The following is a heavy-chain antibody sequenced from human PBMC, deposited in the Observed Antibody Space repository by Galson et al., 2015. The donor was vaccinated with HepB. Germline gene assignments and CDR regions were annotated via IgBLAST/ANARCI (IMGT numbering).Heavy chain of an antibody. D-gene: IGHD6-13*01. CDR1: GFTFSSYG. CDR2: IWYDGSNK. CDR3: ARGLVAAAGTHYYYYGMDV. V-gene: IGHV3-33*08. Sequence: SLRLSCAASGFTFSSYGMHWVRQAPGKGLEWVAVIWYDGSNKYYADSVKGRFTISRDNSKNTLYLQMNSLRAEDTAVYYCARGLVAAAGTHYYYYGMDVWGQGTTVTVSS. J-gene: IGHJ6*02.